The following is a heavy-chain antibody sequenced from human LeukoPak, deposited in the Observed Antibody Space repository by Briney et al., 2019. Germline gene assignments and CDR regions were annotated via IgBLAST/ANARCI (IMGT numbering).Heavy chain of an antibody. D-gene: IGHD2-2*01. CDR1: GFTFRNAW. CDR3: TTNVLRCQLFDY. J-gene: IGHJ4*02. CDR2: IRSETDDGTT. Sequence: GGSLRLTCTDSGFTFRNAWLSWVRQAPGKGLEWVGRIRSETDDGTTDYAAPVKGRVSISRDDSRNTLYLQMHSLNTEDAAVYYCTTNVLRCQLFDYWGQGTLVTVSS. V-gene: IGHV3-15*01.